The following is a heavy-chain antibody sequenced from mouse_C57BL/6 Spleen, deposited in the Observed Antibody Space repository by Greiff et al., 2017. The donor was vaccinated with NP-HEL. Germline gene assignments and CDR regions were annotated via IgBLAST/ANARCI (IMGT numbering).Heavy chain of an antibody. Sequence: EVKVVESGGGLVQPGGSLSLSCAASGFTFTDYYMSWVRQPPGKALEWLGFIRNKANGYTTEYSASVKGRFTISRDNSQSILYLQMNALRAEDSATYYCARTAQATDYWGQGTTLTVSS. D-gene: IGHD3-2*02. V-gene: IGHV7-3*01. CDR2: IRNKANGYTT. CDR1: GFTFTDYY. J-gene: IGHJ2*01. CDR3: ARTAQATDY.